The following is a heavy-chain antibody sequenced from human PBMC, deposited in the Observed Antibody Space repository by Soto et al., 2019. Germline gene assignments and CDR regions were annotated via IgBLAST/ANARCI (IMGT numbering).Heavy chain of an antibody. V-gene: IGHV4-4*07. J-gene: IGHJ4*02. CDR1: GGSISGFY. D-gene: IGHD2-21*02. CDR3: ARGPFCGNDCYFDV. CDR2: IYSSGAT. Sequence: SETLSLTCTVAGGSISGFYWSWVRQPAGKGLEWIGRIYSSGATKYNPYRRNRVTMSVDTSTVLYSLNLASMTAADTAVYFCARGPFCGNDCYFDVWGQGTQVTVSS.